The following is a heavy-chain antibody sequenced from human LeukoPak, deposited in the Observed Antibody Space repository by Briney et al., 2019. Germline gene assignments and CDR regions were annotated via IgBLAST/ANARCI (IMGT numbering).Heavy chain of an antibody. D-gene: IGHD5-18*01. CDR3: AKDLDYVDTAMVGFDY. J-gene: IGHJ4*02. V-gene: IGHV3-53*05. CDR2: LYSGGST. CDR1: GFAVSTNY. Sequence: GGSLRLSCVVSGFAVSTNYMSWVRQAPGKGLEWVSVLYSGGSTYYADSVRGRSTISRDNSKNTLYLQMNSLRAEDTAVYYCAKDLDYVDTAMVGFDYWGQGTLVTVSS.